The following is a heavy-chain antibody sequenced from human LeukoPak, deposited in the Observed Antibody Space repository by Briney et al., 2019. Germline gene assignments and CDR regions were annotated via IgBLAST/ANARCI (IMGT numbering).Heavy chain of an antibody. V-gene: IGHV4-59*01. Sequence: SETLSLTCTVSGGPISSYYWSWIRQPPGKGLEWIGYIYYSGSTNYNPSLKSRVTISVDTSKNQFSLKLSSVTAADTAVYYCARGIAVAEGIDYWGQGTLVTVSS. D-gene: IGHD6-19*01. CDR1: GGPISSYY. CDR3: ARGIAVAEGIDY. J-gene: IGHJ4*02. CDR2: IYYSGST.